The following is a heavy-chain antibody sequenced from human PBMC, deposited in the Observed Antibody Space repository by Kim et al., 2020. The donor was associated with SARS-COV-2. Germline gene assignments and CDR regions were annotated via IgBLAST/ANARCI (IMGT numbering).Heavy chain of an antibody. CDR3: ARGPLPHYGAGGPFGWLDH. V-gene: IGHV3-7*03. D-gene: IGHD3-10*01. J-gene: IGHJ5*02. Sequence: GGSLRLSCEGSGFTLSSYWMNWVRQAPGKGLEWLANINQDGSEKHYEGSVKGRFTISRDNAENSVYLQMNVLRVDDTAVYICARGPLPHYGAGGPFGWLDHWGQGTLVIVSS. CDR1: GFTLSSYW. CDR2: INQDGSEK.